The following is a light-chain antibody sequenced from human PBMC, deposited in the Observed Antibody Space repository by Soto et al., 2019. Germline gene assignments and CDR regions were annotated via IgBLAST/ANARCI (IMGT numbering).Light chain of an antibody. CDR2: DFS. J-gene: IGKJ1*01. V-gene: IGKV1-5*01. Sequence: IQITQSPSTLSASVGARVTITCRASQSINNWLAWYQQKPGKAPQLLISDFSDLQSGVPSRFSSSGSGTEFTLTISRLQPDYFATYYCQQYHDYWTFGPGTK. CDR3: QQYHDYWT. CDR1: QSINNW.